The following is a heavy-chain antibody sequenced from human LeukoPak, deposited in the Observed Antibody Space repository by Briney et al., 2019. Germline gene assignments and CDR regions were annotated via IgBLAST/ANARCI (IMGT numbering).Heavy chain of an antibody. J-gene: IGHJ4*02. CDR2: IYYSGST. V-gene: IGHV4-59*01. CDR1: GGSISSYY. CDR3: ARVREEGYSGSYYFDY. D-gene: IGHD1-26*01. Sequence: PSETLSLTCTVPGGSISSYYWSWIRQPPGKGLEGIGYIYYSGSTNYNPSLKSRVTISVDTSKNQFSLKLSSVTAADTAVYYCARVREEGYSGSYYFDYWGQGTLVTVSS.